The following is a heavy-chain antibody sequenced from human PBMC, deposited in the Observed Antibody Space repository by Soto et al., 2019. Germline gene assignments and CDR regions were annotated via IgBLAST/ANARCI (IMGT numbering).Heavy chain of an antibody. Sequence: QVQLQESGPGLVKPSQTLSLTCTVSGGSISSGDYYWSWIRQHPGKGLEWIGYIYYSGNTYYNPSLKSRVTISVDTSKNQFSLKLSSVTAADTAVYYCARADMIMTFYYGMDVWGQGTTVTVSS. D-gene: IGHD3-16*01. V-gene: IGHV4-31*03. CDR3: ARADMIMTFYYGMDV. J-gene: IGHJ6*02. CDR2: IYYSGNT. CDR1: GGSISSGDYY.